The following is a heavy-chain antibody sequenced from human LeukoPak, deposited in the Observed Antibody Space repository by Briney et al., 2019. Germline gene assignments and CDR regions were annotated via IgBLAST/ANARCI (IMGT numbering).Heavy chain of an antibody. CDR3: AKAASSSWPSYYYGMDV. CDR1: GFIFSSYS. D-gene: IGHD6-13*01. J-gene: IGHJ6*02. CDR2: ITGSGGST. Sequence: PGGSLRLSCAASGFIFSSYSMSWVRQAPGKGLEWVSVITGSGGSTYYADSVKGRFTISKGNSKNTVYLQMSSLRVDDTAVYYCAKAASSSWPSYYYGMDVWGQGTTVTVSS. V-gene: IGHV3-23*01.